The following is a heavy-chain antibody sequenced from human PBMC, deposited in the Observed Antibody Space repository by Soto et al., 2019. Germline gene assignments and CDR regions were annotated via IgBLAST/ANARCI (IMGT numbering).Heavy chain of an antibody. CDR1: GYTLTAYH. V-gene: IGHV1-46*01. Sequence: ASVKVSCKTSGYTLTAYHMHWVRQAPGQGLEWMGIVNPSLGRANYAQKFQDRVAMTWDTSINTFYMELTSLRSDDTAVYYCARAPYSSTPFFFAFWGHGTLVTVSS. CDR2: VNPSLGRA. J-gene: IGHJ4*01. D-gene: IGHD6-13*01. CDR3: ARAPYSSTPFFFAF.